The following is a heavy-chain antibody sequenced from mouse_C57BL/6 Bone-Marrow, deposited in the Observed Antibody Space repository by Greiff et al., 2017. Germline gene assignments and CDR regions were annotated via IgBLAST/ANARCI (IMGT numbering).Heavy chain of an antibody. CDR2: IHPGNGDT. J-gene: IGHJ4*01. CDR3: ARSGWGGGAMDY. D-gene: IGHD1-1*02. V-gene: IGHV1-12*01. CDR1: GYTFTSYN. Sequence: LQESGAELVRPGASVKMSCKASGYTFTSYNMHWVKQTPRQGLEWIGAIHPGNGDTSYNQQFKGKATLTVDKSSSTAYMQLSSLTSEDAAVYFCARSGWGGGAMDYWGQGTSVTVSS.